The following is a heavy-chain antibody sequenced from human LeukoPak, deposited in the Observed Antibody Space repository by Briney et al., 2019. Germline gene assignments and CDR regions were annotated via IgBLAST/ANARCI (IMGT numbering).Heavy chain of an antibody. CDR3: ARGTYYDSSAYSGVRLFDY. CDR2: INPNSGRT. V-gene: IGHV1-2*02. Sequence: ASVKVSCKASGYTFTGYYMHWVRQAPGQGLEWMGWINPNSGRTSYAQKFQGRVTMTGDTSISTAYMELTRLTSDDTAVYYCARGTYYDSSAYSGVRLFDYWGQGTLVTVSS. D-gene: IGHD3-22*01. CDR1: GYTFTGYY. J-gene: IGHJ4*02.